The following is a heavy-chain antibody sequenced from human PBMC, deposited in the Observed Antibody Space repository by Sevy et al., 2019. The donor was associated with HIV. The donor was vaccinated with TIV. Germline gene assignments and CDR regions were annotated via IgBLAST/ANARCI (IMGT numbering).Heavy chain of an antibody. Sequence: GGSLRLSCAASGFTFRTYWMSWVRQAPGKGLEWVANIKPDGSDKNYMDSVKGRFTISRDNAKNSLYLHVSSLSAEDTAVYYCARLSSPMRASGWYDFFDHWGQGTLVTVSS. J-gene: IGHJ4*02. CDR1: GFTFRTYW. CDR2: IKPDGSDK. D-gene: IGHD6-19*01. CDR3: ARLSSPMRASGWYDFFDH. V-gene: IGHV3-7*01.